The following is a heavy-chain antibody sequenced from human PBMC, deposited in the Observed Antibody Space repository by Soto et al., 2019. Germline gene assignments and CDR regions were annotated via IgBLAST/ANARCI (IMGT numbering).Heavy chain of an antibody. V-gene: IGHV3-33*01. CDR1: GFIFRSYG. CDR2: IWYDGSNT. Sequence: LRLSCAASGFIFRSYGMHWVRQAPGKGLEWVAVIWYDGSNTYYADPVKGRSTISRDNSKNTLFLQMNSLRDEDTAVYYCASSAAWGRGTLVTVSS. CDR3: ASSAA. D-gene: IGHD6-19*01. J-gene: IGHJ5*02.